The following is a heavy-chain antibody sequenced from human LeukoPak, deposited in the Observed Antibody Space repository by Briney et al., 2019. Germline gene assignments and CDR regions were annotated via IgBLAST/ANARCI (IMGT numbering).Heavy chain of an antibody. J-gene: IGHJ4*02. CDR2: MNPNSGNT. V-gene: IGHV1-8*02. CDR3: ARGPIFGSGSYFDY. D-gene: IGHD3-10*01. Sequence: ASVKVSCKASGYTFTSFDINWVRQAPGQGLEWMGWMNPNSGNTGYARKFQGRVTLTRDTSISTAYMELSNLRSEDTAVYYCARGPIFGSGSYFDYWAQGTLVTVSS. CDR1: GYTFTSFD.